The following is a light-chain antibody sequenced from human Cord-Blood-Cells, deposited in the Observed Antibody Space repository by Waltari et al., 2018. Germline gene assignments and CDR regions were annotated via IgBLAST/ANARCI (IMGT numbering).Light chain of an antibody. CDR1: NIGSKS. V-gene: IGLV3-21*03. CDR2: DDS. Sequence: SYVLTQPPSVSVAPGKTATITCGGNNIGSKSGHWYQQKPGQAPVLVVYDDSDRPSGIPERFSGSNSGNTATLTISRVEAGDEADYYCQVWDSSSDHHWVFGGGTKLTVL. CDR3: QVWDSSSDHHWV. J-gene: IGLJ3*02.